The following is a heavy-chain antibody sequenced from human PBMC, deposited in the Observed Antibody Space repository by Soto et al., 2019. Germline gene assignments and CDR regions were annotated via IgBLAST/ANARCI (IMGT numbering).Heavy chain of an antibody. CDR3: ARGCSSTRCRLNYYYMDV. V-gene: IGHV1-69*02. Sequence: QVQLVQSGAEVKKPGSSVKVSCKASGGTFSSYTISWVRQAPGQGLEWMGRIIPILGIANYAQKFQVRVTITADKSTSTAYMELSSLRSEDTAVYYCARGCSSTRCRLNYYYMDVWGKGTTVTVSS. CDR2: IIPILGIA. D-gene: IGHD2-2*01. J-gene: IGHJ6*03. CDR1: GGTFSSYT.